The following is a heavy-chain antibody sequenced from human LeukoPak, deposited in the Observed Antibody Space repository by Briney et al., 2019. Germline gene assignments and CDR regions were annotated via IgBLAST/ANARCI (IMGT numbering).Heavy chain of an antibody. CDR3: AKWLWFGELSPDFDY. V-gene: IGHV3-23*01. J-gene: IGHJ4*02. D-gene: IGHD3-10*01. CDR1: GFTFSSYA. CDR2: ISGSGGST. Sequence: GGSLRLSCAASGFTFSSYAMSWVRRAPGKGLEWVSAISGSGGSTYYADSVKGRFTISRDNSKNTLYLQMNSLRAEDTAVYYCAKWLWFGELSPDFDYWGQGTLVTVSS.